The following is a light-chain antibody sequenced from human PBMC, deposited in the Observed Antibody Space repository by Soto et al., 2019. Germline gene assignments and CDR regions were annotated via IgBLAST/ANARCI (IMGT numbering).Light chain of an antibody. CDR2: ADS. Sequence: EIVMTQSPATLSLSPGETATLYCRASQSVSSYLAWYQQKPGQAPRLLIYADSNRATGIPDRFSGSGSGTDFTLTISRLEPEDFAVYYCQQYGSSGTFGQGTKVDIK. CDR1: QSVSSY. CDR3: QQYGSSGT. J-gene: IGKJ1*01. V-gene: IGKV3-20*01.